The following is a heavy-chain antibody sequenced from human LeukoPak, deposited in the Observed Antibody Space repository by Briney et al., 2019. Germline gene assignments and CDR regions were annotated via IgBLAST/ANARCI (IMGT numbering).Heavy chain of an antibody. CDR1: GFTFSSYA. J-gene: IGHJ1*01. V-gene: IGHV3-23*01. CDR2: ISGSGGST. D-gene: IGHD4-17*01. Sequence: GGSLRLSCAASGFTFSSYAMSWVRQAPGKGLEWVSAISGSGGSTYYADSVKGRFTISRDNSKNTLYLQMNSLRAEDTAVYYCARVKERTKATIPDYFQHWGQGTLVTVSS. CDR3: ARVKERTKATIPDYFQH.